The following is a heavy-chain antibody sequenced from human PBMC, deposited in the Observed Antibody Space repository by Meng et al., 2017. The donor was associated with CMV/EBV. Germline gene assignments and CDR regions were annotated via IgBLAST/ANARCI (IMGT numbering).Heavy chain of an antibody. CDR3: AKDWSVGSEDFDC. Sequence: GGSLRLSCAASGFSFNYYGMHWVRQAPDKGLEWVAFIRYDGSNKYYADSVKGQFTISRDNSKNTLYLQINSLRAEDTAVYYCAKDWSVGSEDFDCWGQGTLVTVSS. D-gene: IGHD3-3*01. J-gene: IGHJ4*02. CDR1: GFSFNYYG. CDR2: IRYDGSNK. V-gene: IGHV3-30*02.